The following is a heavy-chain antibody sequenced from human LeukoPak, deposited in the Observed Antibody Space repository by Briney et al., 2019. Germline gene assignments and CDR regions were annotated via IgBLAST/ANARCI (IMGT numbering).Heavy chain of an antibody. V-gene: IGHV3-23*01. CDR1: GFTLRYFG. CDR2: ISDSGGNT. CDR3: AKGELVQSPFDY. J-gene: IGHJ4*02. Sequence: HPGGSLRLSCAASGFTLRYFGMSWVRQAPGKGLEWVSSISDSGGNTYYADSVKGRFTISRDNSRNTVSLQMNSLRAEDTALYYCAKGELVQSPFDYWGQGTLVTVSS.